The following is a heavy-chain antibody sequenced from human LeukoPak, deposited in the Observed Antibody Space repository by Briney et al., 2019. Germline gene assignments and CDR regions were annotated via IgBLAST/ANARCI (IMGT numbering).Heavy chain of an antibody. Sequence: SETLSPTCSVSGGSISSYYWSWIRQPPGKGLEWIGYIYYSGSTNYNPSLKSRVTISVDTSKNQFSLKLSSVTAADTAVYYCARGMAAAGFNWFDPWGQGTLVTVSS. CDR2: IYYSGST. J-gene: IGHJ5*02. CDR3: ARGMAAAGFNWFDP. CDR1: GGSISSYY. V-gene: IGHV4-59*01. D-gene: IGHD6-13*01.